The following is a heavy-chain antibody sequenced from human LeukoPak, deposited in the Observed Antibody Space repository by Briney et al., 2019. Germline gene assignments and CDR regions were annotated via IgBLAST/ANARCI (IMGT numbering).Heavy chain of an antibody. CDR1: GYSISSGYY. V-gene: IGHV4-38-2*01. CDR2: IYHSGST. CDR3: ARRPWLWFGETHYYMDV. Sequence: SETLSLTCAVSGYSISSGYYWGWLRQPPGKGLEWIGSIYHSGSTYYNPSLKSRVTISVDTSKNQFSLKLSSVTAADTAVYYCARRPWLWFGETHYYMDVWGKGTTVTVSS. D-gene: IGHD3-10*01. J-gene: IGHJ6*03.